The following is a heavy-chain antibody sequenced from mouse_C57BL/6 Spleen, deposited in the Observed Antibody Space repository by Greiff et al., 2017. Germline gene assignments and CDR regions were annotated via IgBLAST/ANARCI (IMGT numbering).Heavy chain of an antibody. CDR1: GYTFTSYW. D-gene: IGHD4-1*01. V-gene: IGHV1-64*01. CDR3: ARRSWERAMDY. Sequence: VQLQQPGAELVKPGASVKLSCKASGYTFTSYWMHWVKQRPGQGLEWIGMIHPNSGSTNYNEKFKSKATLTVDKSSSTAYMQLSSLTSEDSAVYYGARRSWERAMDYWGQGASVTVSS. CDR2: IHPNSGST. J-gene: IGHJ4*01.